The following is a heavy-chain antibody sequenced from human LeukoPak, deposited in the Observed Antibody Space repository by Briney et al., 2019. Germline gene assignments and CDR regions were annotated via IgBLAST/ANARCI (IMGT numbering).Heavy chain of an antibody. Sequence: QPGGSLRLSCAASGFTFSSYWMHWVRQAPGKGLVWVSRINSDGSSTSYADSVKGRFTISSDNAKNTLYLQMNSLRAEDTAVYYCARAPPSAIITLFDYWGQGTLVTVSS. D-gene: IGHD3-10*01. J-gene: IGHJ4*02. CDR3: ARAPPSAIITLFDY. V-gene: IGHV3-74*01. CDR1: GFTFSSYW. CDR2: INSDGSST.